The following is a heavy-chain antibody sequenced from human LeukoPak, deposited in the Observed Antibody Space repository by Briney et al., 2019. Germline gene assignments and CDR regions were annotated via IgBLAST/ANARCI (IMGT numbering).Heavy chain of an antibody. Sequence: PSETLSLTCAVYGGSFSGYYWSWIRQPPGKGLEWIGEINHSGSTNYNPSLKRRVTISVDTSKNQFSLKLSSVTAAATAVYYCARVTTIYYYYYYMDVWGKGTTVTISS. CDR1: GGSFSGYY. V-gene: IGHV4-34*01. J-gene: IGHJ6*03. CDR3: ARVTTIYYYYYYMDV. CDR2: INHSGST. D-gene: IGHD4-11*01.